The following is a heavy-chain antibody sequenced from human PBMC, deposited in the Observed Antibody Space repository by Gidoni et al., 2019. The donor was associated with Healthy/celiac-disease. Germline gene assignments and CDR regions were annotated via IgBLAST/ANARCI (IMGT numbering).Heavy chain of an antibody. CDR2: IYYRGST. Sequence: QVQLQESGPGMVKPSETRSLTCTVSGGSISSYYWSWIRQPPGKGLEWIGYIYYRGSTNYNPSLTSRVTISVDTSKIQFSLKLGSVTAADTAVYYCARGGGGSGSYFDYWGQGTLVTVSS. J-gene: IGHJ4*02. D-gene: IGHD3-10*01. CDR1: GGSISSYY. CDR3: ARGGGGSGSYFDY. V-gene: IGHV4-59*01.